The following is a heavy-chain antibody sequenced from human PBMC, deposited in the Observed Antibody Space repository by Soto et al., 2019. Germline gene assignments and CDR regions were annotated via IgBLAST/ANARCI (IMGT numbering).Heavy chain of an antibody. V-gene: IGHV4-61*01. CDR3: ASCGGGSCSYDAFDI. J-gene: IGHJ3*02. Sequence: QVQLQESGPGLVKPSETLSLTCTVSGGSVSSGSYYWSWIRQPPGKGLEWIGYIYYRGSTNYNPSRKSRVTISVDTSKNQVSLKLSSVTAADTAVYYCASCGGGSCSYDAFDIWGQGTMVTVSS. CDR1: GGSVSSGSYY. D-gene: IGHD2-15*01. CDR2: IYYRGST.